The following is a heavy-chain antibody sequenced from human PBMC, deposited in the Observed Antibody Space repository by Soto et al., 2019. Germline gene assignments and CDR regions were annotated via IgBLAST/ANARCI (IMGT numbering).Heavy chain of an antibody. CDR2: IYYSGST. CDR3: ARDYDSSGLFDY. V-gene: IGHV4-30-4*01. CDR1: GGSISSGDYY. J-gene: IGHJ4*02. D-gene: IGHD3-22*01. Sequence: PSETLSLTCTVSGGSISSGDYYWSWIRQPPGKGLKWIGYIYYSGSTYYNPSLKSRVTISVDTSKNQFSLKLSSVTAADTAVYYCARDYDSSGLFDYWGQGTLVTVSS.